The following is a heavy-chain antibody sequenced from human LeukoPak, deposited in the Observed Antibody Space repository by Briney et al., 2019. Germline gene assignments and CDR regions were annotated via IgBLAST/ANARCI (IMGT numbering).Heavy chain of an antibody. D-gene: IGHD1-26*01. CDR3: ARHPTLSASYYA. J-gene: IGHJ5*02. CDR2: INHSGST. Sequence: SETLSLTCAVYGGSFSGYYWSWIRQPPGKGLEWIGEINHSGSTNYNPSLKSRVTISVDTSKNQFSLKLSSVTAADTAVYYCARHPTLSASYYAWGQGTLATVSS. CDR1: GGSFSGYY. V-gene: IGHV4-34*01.